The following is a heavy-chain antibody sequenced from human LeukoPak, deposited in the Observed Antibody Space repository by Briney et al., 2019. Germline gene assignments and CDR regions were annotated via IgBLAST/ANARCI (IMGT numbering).Heavy chain of an antibody. CDR1: GGSFSGYY. Sequence: ASETLSLTCAVYGGSFSGYYWSWIRQPPGKGLEWIGEINHSGSTNYNPSPKSRVTISVDTSKNQFSLKLSSVTAADTAVYYCARRDVWMITFGGVIVGSFDYWGQGTLVTVSS. D-gene: IGHD3-16*02. CDR2: INHSGST. CDR3: ARRDVWMITFGGVIVGSFDY. J-gene: IGHJ4*02. V-gene: IGHV4-34*01.